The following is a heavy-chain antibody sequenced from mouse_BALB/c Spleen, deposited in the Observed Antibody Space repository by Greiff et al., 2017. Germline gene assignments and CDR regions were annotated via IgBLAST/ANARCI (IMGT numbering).Heavy chain of an antibody. Sequence: EVKLMESGGGLVKPGGSLKLSCAASGFTFSDYYMYWVRQTPEKRLEWVATISDGGSYTYYPDTVTGRFTISRDNAKNTLYLEMSSLRSEDTAMYYCARDDGYLYAMDYWGQGTSVTVSS. CDR2: ISDGGSYT. J-gene: IGHJ4*01. D-gene: IGHD2-3*01. CDR1: GFTFSDYY. CDR3: ARDDGYLYAMDY. V-gene: IGHV5-4*02.